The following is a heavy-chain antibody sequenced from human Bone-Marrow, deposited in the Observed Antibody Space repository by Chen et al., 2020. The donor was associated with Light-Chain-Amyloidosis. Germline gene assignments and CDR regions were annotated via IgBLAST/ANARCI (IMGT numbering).Heavy chain of an antibody. Sequence: VKPSETXSLTCTVSGGSISSSSYYWGWIRQPPGKGLGWIGSIYYSGSTYYNPXXXSRFTISXXXXXXXXXXXXXXXXXXXXXXXXXXXXXXXXVXGSYRPNNNWFDPWGQGTL. CDR1: GGSISSSSYY. CDR2: IYYSGST. D-gene: IGHD3-16*02. V-gene: IGHV4-39*06. J-gene: IGHJ5*02. CDR3: XXXXXXXVXGSYRPNNNWFDP.